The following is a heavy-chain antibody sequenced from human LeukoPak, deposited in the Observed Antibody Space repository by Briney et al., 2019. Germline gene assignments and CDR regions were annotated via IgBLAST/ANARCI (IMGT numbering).Heavy chain of an antibody. CDR2: ISHDERNK. D-gene: IGHD3-22*01. CDR1: GFTFSSYW. CDR3: ARWLSYKIDSNGFLDY. J-gene: IGHJ4*02. Sequence: PGGSLRLSCAASGFTFSSYWMSWVRQAPGRGLEWVAVISHDERNKYYADSVKGRFTIARDNSENSLYLQMNSLRTEDTAVYYCARWLSYKIDSNGFLDYWGQGTLVTVSS. V-gene: IGHV3-30*03.